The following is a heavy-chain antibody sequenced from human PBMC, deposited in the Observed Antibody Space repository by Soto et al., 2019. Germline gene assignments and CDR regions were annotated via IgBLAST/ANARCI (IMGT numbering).Heavy chain of an antibody. CDR3: ARDPSGWAGYFDY. V-gene: IGHV4-59*01. D-gene: IGHD6-19*01. Sequence: SETLSLTCTVSGGSISSYYWSWIRQPPGKGLEWIGYIYYSGSTNYNPSLKSRVTISVDTSKNQFSLKLSSVTAADTAVYYCARDPSGWAGYFDYWGQGTLVTVSS. CDR1: GGSISSYY. CDR2: IYYSGST. J-gene: IGHJ4*02.